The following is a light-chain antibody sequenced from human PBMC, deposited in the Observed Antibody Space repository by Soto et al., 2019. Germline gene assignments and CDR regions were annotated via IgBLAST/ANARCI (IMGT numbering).Light chain of an antibody. J-gene: IGKJ1*01. CDR2: KAS. V-gene: IGKV1-5*03. Sequence: DIQMTQSPSTLSASVGDRVTITCRASQSISSWLAWYQQKPGKAPKLLIYKASSLDSGVPSRFSGSGSGTEFTLTISSLQPDDFATYYCQQYKSYSGTFGQGTKVEI. CDR3: QQYKSYSGT. CDR1: QSISSW.